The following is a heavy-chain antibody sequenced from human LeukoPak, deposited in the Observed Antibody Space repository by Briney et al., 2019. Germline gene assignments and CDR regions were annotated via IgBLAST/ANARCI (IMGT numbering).Heavy chain of an antibody. D-gene: IGHD6-19*01. CDR1: GYPFTTYY. J-gene: IGHJ4*02. CDR2: LNPSGGST. Sequence: ASVKVSCKASGYPFTTYYIHWVRQAPSQGLEWMAILNPSGGSTSYAQKFQGRVTMTRDTSTSTVYMELSSLRSEDTAVYYCARSPTYSSGWQPVDYWGQGTLVTVSS. CDR3: ARSPTYSSGWQPVDY. V-gene: IGHV1-46*03.